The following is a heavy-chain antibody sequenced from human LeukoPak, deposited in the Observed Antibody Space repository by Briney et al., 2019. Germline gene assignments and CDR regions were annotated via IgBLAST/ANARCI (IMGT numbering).Heavy chain of an antibody. Sequence: ASVKVPCKASGYTFTGYSMHWVRQAPGQGLEWMGRINPNSGGINYAQKFQGRVTMTRDTSISTAYMELSRLRSDDTAVYYCARGYSNYPFDYWGQGTLVTVSS. CDR3: ARGYSNYPFDY. J-gene: IGHJ4*02. CDR1: GYTFTGYS. V-gene: IGHV1-2*06. CDR2: INPNSGGI. D-gene: IGHD4-11*01.